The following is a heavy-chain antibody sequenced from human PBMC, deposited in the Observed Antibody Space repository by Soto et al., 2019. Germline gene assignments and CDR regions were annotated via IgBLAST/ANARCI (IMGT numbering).Heavy chain of an antibody. D-gene: IGHD2-2*01. CDR3: AKDKGDIVVVPAAMGPDY. J-gene: IGHJ4*02. Sequence: EVQLLESGGGLVQPGGSLRLSCAASGFTFSSYAMSWVRQAPGKGLEWVSAISGSGGSTYYADSVKGRFTISRDNSKNTLYLQMNSLRAEDTDVYYWAKDKGDIVVVPAAMGPDYWGKGTLVTVSS. V-gene: IGHV3-23*01. CDR2: ISGSGGST. CDR1: GFTFSSYA.